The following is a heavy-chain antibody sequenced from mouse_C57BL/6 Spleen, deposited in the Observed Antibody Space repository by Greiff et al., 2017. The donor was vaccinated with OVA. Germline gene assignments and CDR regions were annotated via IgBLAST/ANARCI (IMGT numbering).Heavy chain of an antibody. J-gene: IGHJ2*01. CDR2: IYPGSGNT. CDR1: GYTFTDYY. CDR3: ARSLRSYYFDY. D-gene: IGHD1-1*01. V-gene: IGHV1-84*01. Sequence: QVHVKQSGPELVKPGASVKISCKASGYTFTDYYINWVKQRPGQGLEWIGWIYPGSGNTKYNEKFKGKATLTVDTSSSTAYMQLSSLTSEDSAVYFCARSLRSYYFDYWGQGTTLTVSS.